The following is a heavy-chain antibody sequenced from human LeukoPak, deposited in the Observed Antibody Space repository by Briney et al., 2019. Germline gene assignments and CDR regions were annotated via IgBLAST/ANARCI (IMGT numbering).Heavy chain of an antibody. V-gene: IGHV1-2*02. CDR1: GYTFTGYY. CDR2: INPNSGGT. Sequence: ASVKVSCKASGYTFTGYYMHWVRQAPGQGLEWMGWINPNSGGTNYAQKFQGRVTMTRDTSISTACMELSRLRSDDTAVYYCARVLYDFWSGYHPMGYWGQGTLVTVSS. D-gene: IGHD3-3*01. CDR3: ARVLYDFWSGYHPMGY. J-gene: IGHJ4*02.